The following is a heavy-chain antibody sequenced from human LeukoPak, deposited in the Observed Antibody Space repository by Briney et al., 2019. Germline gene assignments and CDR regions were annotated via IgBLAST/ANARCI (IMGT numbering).Heavy chain of an antibody. CDR2: IYYSGST. CDR3: ARHGDYDFWSGYLGFDP. Sequence: NSSETLSLTCTVSGGSISSYYWSWIRQPPGKGLEWIGYIYYSGSTNYNPSLKSRVTISVDTSKNQFSLKLSSVTAADTAVYYCARHGDYDFWSGYLGFDPWGQGTLVTVSS. V-gene: IGHV4-59*08. J-gene: IGHJ5*02. D-gene: IGHD3-3*01. CDR1: GGSISSYY.